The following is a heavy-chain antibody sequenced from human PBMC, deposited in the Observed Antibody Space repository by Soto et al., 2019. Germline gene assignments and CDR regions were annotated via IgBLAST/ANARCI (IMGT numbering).Heavy chain of an antibody. J-gene: IGHJ4*02. D-gene: IGHD1-26*01. V-gene: IGHV3-23*01. CDR1: GFTFSSYA. CDR3: AKASGSYSWAYDY. CDR2: ISASGGST. Sequence: EVQLLESGGDLVQPGGSLRLSCAAPGFTFSSYAMTWVRQAPGKGLECVSDISASGGSTSYADSVKGRFTISRDNAKNTLFLQMNYLRPEDTAVYYCAKASGSYSWAYDYWGQGTLVTVSS.